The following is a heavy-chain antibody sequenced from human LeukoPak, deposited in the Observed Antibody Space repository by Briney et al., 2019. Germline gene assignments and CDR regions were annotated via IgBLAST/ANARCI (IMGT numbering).Heavy chain of an antibody. CDR2: VYRTGNA. CDR3: ARDVGAARFDF. J-gene: IGHJ4*02. D-gene: IGHD6-6*01. CDR1: GYSISCGYY. V-gene: IGHV4-38-2*02. Sequence: SETLSLTCSVSGYSISCGYYWGWIRQPPGKGLEWIGVVYRTGNAYYNPSLKSRVTMSVDTSKNQFSLKLSSVTAADTAVYYCARDVGAARFDFWGQGTLVTVSS.